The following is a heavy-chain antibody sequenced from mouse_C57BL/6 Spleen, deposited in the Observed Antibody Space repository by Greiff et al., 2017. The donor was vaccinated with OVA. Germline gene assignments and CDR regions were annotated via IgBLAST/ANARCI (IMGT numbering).Heavy chain of an antibody. CDR1: GYTFTDYY. D-gene: IGHD1-1*01. J-gene: IGHJ2*01. V-gene: IGHV1-76*01. Sequence: VQLQQSGAELVRPGASVKLSCKASGYTFTDYYINWVKQRPGQGLEWIARIYPGSGNTYYNEKFKGKATLTAEKSSSTAYMQLSSLTSEDSAVYYCARWYGSSYGTFDYWGQGTTLTVSS. CDR3: ARWYGSSYGTFDY. CDR2: IYPGSGNT.